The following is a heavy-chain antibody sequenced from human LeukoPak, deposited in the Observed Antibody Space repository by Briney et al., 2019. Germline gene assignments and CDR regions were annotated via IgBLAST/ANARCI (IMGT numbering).Heavy chain of an antibody. CDR1: GGSVSSGSYY. V-gene: IGHV4-61*01. CDR2: IYYSGST. Sequence: SETLYLICTVSGGSVSSGSYYWSWIRQPPGKGLEWIGYIYYSGSTNYNPSLKSRVTISVDTSKNQFSLKLSSVTAADTAVYYCARGGYNFDPWGHGRLVTVSS. D-gene: IGHD5-24*01. J-gene: IGHJ5*02. CDR3: ARGGYNFDP.